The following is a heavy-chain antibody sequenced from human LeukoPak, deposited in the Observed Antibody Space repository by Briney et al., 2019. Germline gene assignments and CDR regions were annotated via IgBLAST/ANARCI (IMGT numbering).Heavy chain of an antibody. Sequence: GESLKISLNGPGYRFTRYWHDRVPPMPGKGPEWSGIIYPGDSDTRYSPSFQGQVPISADKSISTAYLQWSSLKASDTAMYYCARLTGGYSYGYYFDYWGQGTLVTVS. V-gene: IGHV5-51*01. CDR3: ARLTGGYSYGYYFDY. D-gene: IGHD5-18*01. CDR1: GYRFTRYW. J-gene: IGHJ4*02. CDR2: IYPGDSDT.